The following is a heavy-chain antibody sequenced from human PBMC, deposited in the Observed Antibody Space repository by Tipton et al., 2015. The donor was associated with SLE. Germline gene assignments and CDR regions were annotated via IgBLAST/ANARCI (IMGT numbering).Heavy chain of an antibody. J-gene: IGHJ3*01. V-gene: IGHV4-31*03. Sequence: TLSLTCKVSGYSISSSTYFWNWVRQHPGEGLEWIGYISYSGSTYYNPSLKSRVTISRDTSKNQFSLKLASVTAADTAMYYCARDLTDYMFSFHLWGQGTMVIVSS. D-gene: IGHD4-11*01. CDR2: ISYSGST. CDR3: ARDLTDYMFSFHL. CDR1: GYSISSSTYF.